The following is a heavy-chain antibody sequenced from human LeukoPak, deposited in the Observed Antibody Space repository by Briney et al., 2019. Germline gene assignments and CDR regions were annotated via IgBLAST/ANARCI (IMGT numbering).Heavy chain of an antibody. Sequence: SETLSLTCTVSGGSISSYYWTWIRQPPGKGLEWIGYVYYSGSTNYNPSLKSRVTISVDTSKNQLSLKLSSVTAADTAVYYCARSVRSSPFDYWGQGTLVTVSS. V-gene: IGHV4-59*08. CDR3: ARSVRSSPFDY. J-gene: IGHJ4*02. CDR1: GGSISSYY. CDR2: VYYSGST. D-gene: IGHD2-15*01.